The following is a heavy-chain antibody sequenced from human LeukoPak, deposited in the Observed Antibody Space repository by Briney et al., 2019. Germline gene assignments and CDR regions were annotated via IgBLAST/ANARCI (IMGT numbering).Heavy chain of an antibody. CDR1: GYTFTSYG. J-gene: IGHJ3*02. CDR2: ISAYNGNT. V-gene: IGHV1-18*01. Sequence: GASVKVSCKASGYTFTSYGISWVRQAPGQGLEWMGWISAYNGNTNYAQKLQGRVTMTTDTSTSTAYMELRSLRSDDTAVYYCARGSYYDSSGYYGFDIWGQGTMVTVPS. CDR3: ARGSYYDSSGYYGFDI. D-gene: IGHD3-22*01.